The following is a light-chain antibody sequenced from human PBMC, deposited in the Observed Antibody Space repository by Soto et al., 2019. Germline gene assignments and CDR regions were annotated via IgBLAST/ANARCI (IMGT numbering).Light chain of an antibody. V-gene: IGLV1-44*01. CDR1: SSNIGTNT. J-gene: IGLJ2*01. CDR2: SDN. CDR3: AAWDVSLVV. Sequence: QSVLTQPPSASGTPGQRVTISCSGSSSNIGTNTVIWYQQLPGAAPKLLIYSDNQRPSGVPDRFSGSKSGTSASLAISGRQSDDEADYYCAAWDVSLVVFGGGTKVTVL.